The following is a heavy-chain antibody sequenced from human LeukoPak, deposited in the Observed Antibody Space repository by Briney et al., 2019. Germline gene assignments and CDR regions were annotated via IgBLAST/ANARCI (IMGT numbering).Heavy chain of an antibody. CDR2: IYSSGGNI. D-gene: IGHD5-24*01. CDR1: GFTFSSYE. Sequence: GGSLRLSCAASGFTFSSYERNWVRQAPGKGLEWVSYIYSSGGNIYYADSVKGRFTISRDNAKNSLYLQMNSLRVEDTAVYYCAREGADGYNVGFDYWGQGTLVTVSS. V-gene: IGHV3-48*03. J-gene: IGHJ4*02. CDR3: AREGADGYNVGFDY.